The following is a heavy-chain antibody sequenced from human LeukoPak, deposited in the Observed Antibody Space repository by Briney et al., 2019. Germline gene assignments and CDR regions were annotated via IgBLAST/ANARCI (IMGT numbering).Heavy chain of an antibody. V-gene: IGHV4-4*01. J-gene: IGHJ4*02. CDR3: AHREPYSSLD. CDR2: ICHSGST. D-gene: IGHD2-21*01. CDR1: GGSISSSKG. Sequence: PSETLSLTCAVSGGSISSSKGWTWVRQPPGKGLEWIGEICHSGSTNYNPSLKSRVTISVNNSKNLYSLKLTSVTAADSASYCCAHREPYSSLDWGQGILVTVSS.